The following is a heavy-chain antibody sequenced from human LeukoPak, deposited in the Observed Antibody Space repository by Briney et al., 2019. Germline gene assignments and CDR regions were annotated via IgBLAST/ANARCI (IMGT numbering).Heavy chain of an antibody. V-gene: IGHV4-59*08. D-gene: IGHD3-3*01. Sequence: PSETLSLTCTVSGGSISSYYWSWIRQPPGKGLEWIGYIYYSGSTNYNPSLKSRVTISVDTSKNQFSLKLSSVTAADTAVYYCAGSYSEEWSFDYWGQGTLVTVSS. CDR1: GGSISSYY. CDR3: AGSYSEEWSFDY. CDR2: IYYSGST. J-gene: IGHJ4*02.